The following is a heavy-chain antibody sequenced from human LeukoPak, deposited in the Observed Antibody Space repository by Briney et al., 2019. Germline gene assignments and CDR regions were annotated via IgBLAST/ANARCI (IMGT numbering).Heavy chain of an antibody. J-gene: IGHJ4*02. D-gene: IGHD1-26*01. V-gene: IGHV4-59*01. CDR1: GDSISSSF. Sequence: PSETLSLTCTVSGDSISSSFWNWIRQPPGQRLEWIGNIYYSGSTNYNPALKSRVTFSVDTTKNQVSLKLSSATAADTAVYYCARGALGAHPVDYWGQGTLVTVSS. CDR2: IYYSGST. CDR3: ARGALGAHPVDY.